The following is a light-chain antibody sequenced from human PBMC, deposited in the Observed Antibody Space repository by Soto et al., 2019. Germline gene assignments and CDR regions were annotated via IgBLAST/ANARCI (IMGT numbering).Light chain of an antibody. CDR2: WAS. CDR3: QQYFSTPPS. J-gene: IGKJ2*03. Sequence: DIVMTQSPDSLAVSLGERATINCKSSQSVLYNSNNKNYLAWYQQKPGQSPKLLIYWASTRESGVPDRFSGSGSGTDFTLTISSLQAEDVAVYYCQQYFSTPPSFGQGTKLEIK. CDR1: QSVLYNSNNKNY. V-gene: IGKV4-1*01.